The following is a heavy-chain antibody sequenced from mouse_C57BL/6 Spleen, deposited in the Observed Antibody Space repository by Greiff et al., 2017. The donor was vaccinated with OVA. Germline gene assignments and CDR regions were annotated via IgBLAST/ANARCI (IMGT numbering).Heavy chain of an antibody. CDR3: ARLDYGKPFDY. J-gene: IGHJ2*01. Sequence: VVESGPELVKPGASVKISCKASGYTFTDYYINWVKQRPGQGLEWIGWIYPGSGNTKYNEKFKGKATLTVDTSSSTAYMQLSSLTSEDSAVYFCARLDYGKPFDYWGQGTTLTVSS. CDR2: IYPGSGNT. CDR1: GYTFTDYY. V-gene: IGHV1-84*01. D-gene: IGHD2-1*01.